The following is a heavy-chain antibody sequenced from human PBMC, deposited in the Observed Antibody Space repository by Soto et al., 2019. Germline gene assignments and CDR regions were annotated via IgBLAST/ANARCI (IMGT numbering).Heavy chain of an antibody. Sequence: SETLSLTGTVSGGSISSYYWSWIRQPPGKGLEWIGYIYYSGSTNYNPSLKSRVTISVDTSKNQFSLKLSSVTAADTAVYYCARRGRLLKYFDYWGQGTLVTVSS. D-gene: IGHD2-15*01. J-gene: IGHJ4*02. CDR3: ARRGRLLKYFDY. V-gene: IGHV4-59*01. CDR1: GGSISSYY. CDR2: IYYSGST.